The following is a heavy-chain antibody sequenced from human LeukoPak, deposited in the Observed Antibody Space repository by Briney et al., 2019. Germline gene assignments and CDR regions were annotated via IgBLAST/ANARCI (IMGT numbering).Heavy chain of an antibody. J-gene: IGHJ4*02. CDR3: ARGRDSRGYQFMGFDS. CDR1: GGSISSGNYF. Sequence: PSGTLSLTCTVSGGSISSGNYFWNWIRQPAGKGLEWIGRIWADGAPSYRPSLKSRVTISVDTSKNQFSLRLSSVTAADTAVYYCARGRDSRGYQFMGFDSWGRGTLVTVSS. D-gene: IGHD3-22*01. V-gene: IGHV4-61*02. CDR2: IWADGAP.